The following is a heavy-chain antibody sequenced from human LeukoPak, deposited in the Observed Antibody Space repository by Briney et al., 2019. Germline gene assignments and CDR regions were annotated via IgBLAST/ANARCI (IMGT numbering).Heavy chain of an antibody. CDR2: ISSSSSTI. CDR3: ARISILYYGMDV. V-gene: IGHV3-48*02. Sequence: PGGSLRLSCAASGFTFSSYAMNWVRQAPGKGLEWVSYISSSSSTIYYADSVKGRFTISRDNAKNSLYLQMNSLRDEDTAVYYCARISILYYGMDVWGQGTTVTVSS. J-gene: IGHJ6*02. D-gene: IGHD2/OR15-2a*01. CDR1: GFTFSSYA.